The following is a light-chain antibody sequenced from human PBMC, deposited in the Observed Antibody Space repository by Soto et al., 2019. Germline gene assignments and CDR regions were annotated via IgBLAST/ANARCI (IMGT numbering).Light chain of an antibody. V-gene: IGLV1-44*01. CDR3: AAWDDSLNGVV. CDR2: SNN. CDR1: SSNIGSNT. Sequence: QSVLTQPPSASGTPGQRGTISCSGSSSNIGSNTVNWYQQLPGTAPKLLIYSNNQRPSGVPDRFSGYKSGTSASLAISGLQSEDEADYYCAAWDDSLNGVVFGGGTKVTVL. J-gene: IGLJ2*01.